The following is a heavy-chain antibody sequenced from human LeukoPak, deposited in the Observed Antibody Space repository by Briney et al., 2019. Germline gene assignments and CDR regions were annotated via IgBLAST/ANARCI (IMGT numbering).Heavy chain of an antibody. V-gene: IGHV1-2*02. D-gene: IGHD4-11*01. CDR1: GYTFTSNY. Sequence: ASVKVSCKAFGYTFTSNYMHWVRQAPGQGPEWMGWISTSTGDTKYTQKFQGRVTLTTDTSTSTAYMELSSPRSDDTAVYYCARDDNYGIFVNVDYWGQGTLVTVSS. CDR2: ISTSTGDT. CDR3: ARDDNYGIFVNVDY. J-gene: IGHJ4*02.